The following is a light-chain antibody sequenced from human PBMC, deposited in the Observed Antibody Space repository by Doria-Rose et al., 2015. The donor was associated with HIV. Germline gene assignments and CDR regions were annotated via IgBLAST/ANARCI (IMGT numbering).Light chain of an antibody. CDR2: DVS. CDR3: SSYTTSSTLV. V-gene: IGLV2-14*03. J-gene: IGLJ3*02. Sequence: KAPKLMIYDVSNRPSGVSNRFSGSKSGNTASLTISGLQAEDEADYYCSSYTTSSTLVLGGGTKLTGL.